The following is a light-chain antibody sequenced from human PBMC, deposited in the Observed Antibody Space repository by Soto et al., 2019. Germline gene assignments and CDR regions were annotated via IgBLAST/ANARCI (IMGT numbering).Light chain of an antibody. CDR3: QHYGSSPPVT. CDR1: QSVSSNY. CDR2: GAS. V-gene: IGKV3-20*01. J-gene: IGKJ2*01. Sequence: ELVLTQSPGTLSLSPGERATLSCRASQSVSSNYLAWYQQKPGLAPRLLIYGASSRATGIPNRFSGSGSGTDFTLTISRLEPEDFAVYYCQHYGSSPPVTFAQGTKLEIK.